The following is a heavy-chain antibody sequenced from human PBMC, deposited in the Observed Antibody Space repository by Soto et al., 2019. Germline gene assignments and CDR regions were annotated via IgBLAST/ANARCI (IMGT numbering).Heavy chain of an antibody. D-gene: IGHD5-18*01. Sequence: QVQLVQSGAEVKKPGASVKVSCKSSGYPFTSYDINWVRQATGQGLERMGWMNPNSGNTGYAQKFQGRVTMTRNTSISTAYTELSSLRSEDTAEYECAREGGYCYGFDYWGQGTMVTVSS. V-gene: IGHV1-8*01. CDR3: AREGGYCYGFDY. J-gene: IGHJ4*02. CDR1: GYPFTSYD. CDR2: MNPNSGNT.